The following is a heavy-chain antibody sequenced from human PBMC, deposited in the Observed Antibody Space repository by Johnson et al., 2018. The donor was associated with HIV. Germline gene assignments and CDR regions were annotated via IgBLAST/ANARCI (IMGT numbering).Heavy chain of an antibody. Sequence: QEKLVESGGGVVQPGRSLRLSCAASGFTFSSYGMHWVRQAPGKGLEWVAFIRYDGSNKYYADSVKGRFTISRDNSKNTLYLQMNSLRAEDTAVYYCASPGVVVVITRLGHDAFHIWGQGTMVTVSS. CDR3: ASPGVVVVITRLGHDAFHI. CDR1: GFTFSSYG. V-gene: IGHV3-33*01. CDR2: IRYDGSNK. D-gene: IGHD3-22*01. J-gene: IGHJ3*02.